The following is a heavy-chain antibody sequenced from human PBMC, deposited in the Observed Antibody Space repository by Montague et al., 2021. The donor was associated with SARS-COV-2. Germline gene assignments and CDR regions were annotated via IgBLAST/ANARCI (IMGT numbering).Heavy chain of an antibody. V-gene: IGHV4-61*02. CDR1: GDSITSDVSY. J-gene: IGHJ4*02. Sequence: TLSLTCTVSGDSITSDVSYWSWIRQPAGKGLEWIGRIYTTGSTNYNPSLKSRLTISLDTSKNQFSLKLNSVTAADTAVYYCARDDFRWDFDCWGQGTLVTVSS. D-gene: IGHD2/OR15-2a*01. CDR2: IYTTGST. CDR3: ARDDFRWDFDC.